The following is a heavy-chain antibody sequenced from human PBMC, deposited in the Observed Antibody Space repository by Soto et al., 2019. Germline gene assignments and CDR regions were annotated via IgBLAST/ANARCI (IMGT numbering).Heavy chain of an antibody. CDR3: ARASVEWEIAVAATFDY. D-gene: IGHD6-19*01. J-gene: IGHJ4*02. CDR2: VRGSDGTT. V-gene: IGHV3-23*01. CDR1: GFTFSTYA. Sequence: GESLKISCAASGFTFSTYAMTWVRQAPGKGLEWVSAVRGSDGTTYYADSVKGRFTISRDNSKNTLYLEMNSLRAEDTAIYYCARASVEWEIAVAATFDYWGQGTLVTVSS.